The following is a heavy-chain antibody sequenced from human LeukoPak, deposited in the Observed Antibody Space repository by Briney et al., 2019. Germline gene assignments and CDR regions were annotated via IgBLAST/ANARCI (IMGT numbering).Heavy chain of an antibody. D-gene: IGHD1/OR15-1a*01. V-gene: IGHV3-74*01. CDR3: ARDLTWNTADY. Sequence: PGGSLRPSCVASGFTFTSHWMHWFRQAPGKGLVWVSRINIDGTTTGYADSVRGRFTISRDNAKSTLYLQMNGLRAEDTAVYYCARDLTWNTADYWGQGTLVTVSS. CDR1: GFTFTSHW. CDR2: INIDGTTT. J-gene: IGHJ4*02.